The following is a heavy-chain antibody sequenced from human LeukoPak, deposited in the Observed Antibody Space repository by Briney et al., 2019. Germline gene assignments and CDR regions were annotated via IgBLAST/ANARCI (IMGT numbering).Heavy chain of an antibody. J-gene: IGHJ6*02. CDR3: ARGITGRYYYGMDV. D-gene: IGHD1-20*01. Sequence: GGSLRLSCVASGFTFSSYAMHWVRQAPGKGLEWVAVISYDGSNKYYADSVKGRFTISRDNSKNTLYLQMNSLRAEDTAVYYCARGITGRYYYGMDVWGQGTTVTVSS. CDR2: ISYDGSNK. V-gene: IGHV3-30-3*01. CDR1: GFTFSSYA.